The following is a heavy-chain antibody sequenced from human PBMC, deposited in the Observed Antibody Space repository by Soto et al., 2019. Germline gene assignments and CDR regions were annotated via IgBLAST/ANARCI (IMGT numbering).Heavy chain of an antibody. D-gene: IGHD3-3*01. CDR1: GGSISSYY. J-gene: IGHJ6*03. CDR3: ARHSLHDYDFWSGWRPYYYYMDV. V-gene: IGHV4-59*08. CDR2: IYYSGST. Sequence: QVQLQESGPGLVKPSETLSLTCTVSGGSISSYYWSWIRQPPGKGLEWIGYIYYSGSTNYNPSLKSRVTISVDTSKNQFSLKLSSVTAADTAVYYCARHSLHDYDFWSGWRPYYYYMDVWGKGTTVTVSS.